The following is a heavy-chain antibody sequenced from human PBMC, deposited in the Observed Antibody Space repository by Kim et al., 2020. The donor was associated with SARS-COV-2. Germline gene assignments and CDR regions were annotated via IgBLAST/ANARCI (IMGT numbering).Heavy chain of an antibody. V-gene: IGHV3-7*01. J-gene: IGHJ4*02. CDR1: GFTFSTYW. Sequence: GGSLRLSCAASGFTFSTYWMTWLRQVPGKGLQWVANIQQDGRVQYYADSVKGRFTVSRDNAKKSLYLQMNDLRVEDTAIYYCARGVYALPGLHFDQWGQGIVVTVSS. D-gene: IGHD2-2*01. CDR3: ARGVYALPGLHFDQ. CDR2: IQQDGRVQ.